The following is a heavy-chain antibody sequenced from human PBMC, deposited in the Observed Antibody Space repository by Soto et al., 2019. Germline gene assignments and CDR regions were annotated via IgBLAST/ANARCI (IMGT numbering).Heavy chain of an antibody. CDR3: ARSRKSGDHALGLEY. D-gene: IGHD2-21*01. J-gene: IGHJ4*02. Sequence: QVQLQQWGAGQLRASEPLSLTCAVYGGSFSGLSWNWIRQSPGKKLEWIGEIDYRGNTNYNPSLRSHVTLSVDASKNQFSLNVKSVTAADAAKYYCARSRKSGDHALGLEYWSRGTLVTVSS. CDR1: GGSFSGLS. CDR2: IDYRGNT. V-gene: IGHV4-34*02.